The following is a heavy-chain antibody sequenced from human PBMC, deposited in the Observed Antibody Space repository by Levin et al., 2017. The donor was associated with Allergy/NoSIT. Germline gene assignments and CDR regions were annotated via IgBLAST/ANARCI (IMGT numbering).Heavy chain of an antibody. Sequence: GGSLRLSCAASGFTFSSYGMHWVRQAPGKGLEWVAVISYDGSNKYYADSVKGRFTISRDNSKNTLYLQMNSLRAEDTAVYYCAKDHKRDYYYGMDVWGQGTTVTVSS. D-gene: IGHD1-1*01. J-gene: IGHJ6*02. V-gene: IGHV3-30*18. CDR3: AKDHKRDYYYGMDV. CDR1: GFTFSSYG. CDR2: ISYDGSNK.